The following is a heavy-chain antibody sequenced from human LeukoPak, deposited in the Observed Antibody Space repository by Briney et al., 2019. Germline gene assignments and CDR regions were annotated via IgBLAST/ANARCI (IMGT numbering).Heavy chain of an antibody. J-gene: IGHJ4*02. CDR2: IYNSEST. D-gene: IGHD6-19*01. Sequence: SETLSLTCTVSGVSISSYYWSWIRQPPGKGLEWIGYIYNSESTNYNPSLQSRVTISVDTSKNQFSLKLSSVTAADTAVYYCARRRYSSGQIDCWGQGALVTVSS. CDR3: ARRRYSSGQIDC. V-gene: IGHV4-59*08. CDR1: GVSISSYY.